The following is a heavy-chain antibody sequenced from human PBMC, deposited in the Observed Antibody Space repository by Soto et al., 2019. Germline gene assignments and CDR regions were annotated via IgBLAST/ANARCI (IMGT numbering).Heavy chain of an antibody. CDR2: IYGDGSRA. CDR1: GFAFSTYT. J-gene: IGHJ4*02. Sequence: PGGSLRLSCAASGFAFSTYTLNWVRQAPGKGLEWVSGIYGDGSRAYYADSVKGRFTISRDQSKSMLYLQMNNMRTEDTALYYCVKDLTPDGSWDFDSWGQGTPVTVSS. D-gene: IGHD6-25*01. CDR3: VKDLTPDGSWDFDS. V-gene: IGHV3-23*01.